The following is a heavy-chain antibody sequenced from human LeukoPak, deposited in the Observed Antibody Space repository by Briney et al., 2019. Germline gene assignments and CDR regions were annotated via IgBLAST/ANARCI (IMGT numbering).Heavy chain of an antibody. D-gene: IGHD3-10*01. CDR3: ARAVTMVRGVIISSLGY. J-gene: IGHJ4*02. CDR1: GYTFTSYY. CDR2: INPSGGST. V-gene: IGHV1-46*01. Sequence: ASVKVSCKASGYTFTSYYMHWVRQAPGQGLEWMGIINPSGGSTSYAQKFQGRVTMTRDTSTSTVYMELSSLRSEDTAVYYCARAVTMVRGVIISSLGYWGQGTLVTVSS.